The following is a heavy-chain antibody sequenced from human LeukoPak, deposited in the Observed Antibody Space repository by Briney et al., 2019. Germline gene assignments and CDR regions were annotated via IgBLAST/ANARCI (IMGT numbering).Heavy chain of an antibody. CDR1: GGSFSGYY. D-gene: IGHD2-15*01. J-gene: IGHJ4*02. Sequence: PSETLSLTCAVYGGSFSGYYWSWIRQPPGKGLEWIGEINHSGSTNYNPSLKSRVTISVDTSKNQFFLKLSSVTAADTAVYYCARSDIVVVVADTLRYDSSGYYDYWGQGTLVTVSS. CDR3: ARSDIVVVVADTLRYDSSGYYDY. CDR2: INHSGST. V-gene: IGHV4-34*01.